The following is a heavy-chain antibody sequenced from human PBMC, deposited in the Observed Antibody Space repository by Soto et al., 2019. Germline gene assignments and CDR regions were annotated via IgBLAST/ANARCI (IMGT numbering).Heavy chain of an antibody. Sequence: QITLKESGPTLVKPTQTLTLTCTFSGFSLSTSGVGVGWIRQPQGKALEWLAIIYWDDEKRYSPSLKTRLTVTKDTYKNQVVLTMTTVDPVDTATYYCAHRAYFDSGKQFDYWGKGTLVSVSS. CDR3: AHRAYFDSGKQFDY. J-gene: IGHJ4*02. D-gene: IGHD3-10*01. CDR2: IYWDDEK. CDR1: GFSLSTSGVG. V-gene: IGHV2-5*02.